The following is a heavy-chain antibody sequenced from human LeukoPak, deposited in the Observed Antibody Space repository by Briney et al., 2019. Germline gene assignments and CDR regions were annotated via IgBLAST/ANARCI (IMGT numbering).Heavy chain of an antibody. CDR2: ISYDGSNK. CDR1: GFTFSSYA. V-gene: IGHV3-30*04. J-gene: IGHJ4*02. Sequence: GRSLRLSCAASGFTFSSYAMPWVRQAPGKGLEWVAVISYDGSNKYYADSVKGRFTISRDNSKNTLYLQMNSLRAEDTAVYYCAKNGDSERWLQPKFVTHWGQGTLVTVSS. D-gene: IGHD5-24*01. CDR3: AKNGDSERWLQPKFVTH.